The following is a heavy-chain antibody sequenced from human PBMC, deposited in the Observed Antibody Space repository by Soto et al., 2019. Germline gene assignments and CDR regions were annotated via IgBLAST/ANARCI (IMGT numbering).Heavy chain of an antibody. Sequence: QVQLVQSGAEVKKPGYSLKVSCQASGGTFSRYSINWVRQAPGQGLEWMGEIIPIFGTANYAQKFQDRGTITADENTSTAYRELSSPRYDDTDVYYCARDGGNHYGWIDYRGQGAQVPVS. CDR1: GGTFSRYS. D-gene: IGHD4-17*01. J-gene: IGHJ4*02. V-gene: IGHV1-69*01. CDR3: ARDGGNHYGWIDY. CDR2: IIPIFGTA.